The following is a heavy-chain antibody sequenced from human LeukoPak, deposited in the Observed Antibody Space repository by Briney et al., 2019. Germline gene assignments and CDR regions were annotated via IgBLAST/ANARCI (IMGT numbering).Heavy chain of an antibody. J-gene: IGHJ6*03. CDR3: ARAHSGSYVARRYYMDV. Sequence: ASVKVSCKASGYTFTSYGISWVRQAPGQGLEWMGWISAYNGNTNYAQKLQGRVTMTTDTSTSTAYMELRSLRSDDTAVYYCARAHSGSYVARRYYMDVWGKGTTVTVSS. CDR1: GYTFTSYG. CDR2: ISAYNGNT. D-gene: IGHD1-26*01. V-gene: IGHV1-18*01.